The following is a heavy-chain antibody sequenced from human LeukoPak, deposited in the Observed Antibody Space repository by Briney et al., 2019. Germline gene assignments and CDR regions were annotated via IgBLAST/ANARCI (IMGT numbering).Heavy chain of an antibody. CDR2: INHSGST. V-gene: IGHV4-34*01. CDR3: ARGPRVRGVISFRSHYYFDY. Sequence: SETLSLTCAVYGGSFSGYYWSWIRQPPGKGLEWIGEINHSGSTNYNPSLKSRVTISVDTSKNQFSLKLSSVTAADTAVYYCARGPRVRGVISFRSHYYFDYWGQGTLVTVSS. CDR1: GGSFSGYY. J-gene: IGHJ4*02. D-gene: IGHD3-10*01.